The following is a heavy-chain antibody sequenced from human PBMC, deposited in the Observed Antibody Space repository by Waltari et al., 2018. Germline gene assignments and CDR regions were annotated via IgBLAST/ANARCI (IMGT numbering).Heavy chain of an antibody. J-gene: IGHJ6*02. D-gene: IGHD3-16*02. CDR3: ANAGSTYVWGSYRWGMDV. V-gene: IGHV3-23*01. CDR2: IRGSGGST. Sequence: EVQLLESGGGLVQPGGSLRLSCAASGFTFSSYAMSWVRQAPGKGLEWVSAIRGSGGSTYYADSVKGRFTISRDNSKNTLYLQMNSLRAEDTAVYYCANAGSTYVWGSYRWGMDVWGQGTTVTVSS. CDR1: GFTFSSYA.